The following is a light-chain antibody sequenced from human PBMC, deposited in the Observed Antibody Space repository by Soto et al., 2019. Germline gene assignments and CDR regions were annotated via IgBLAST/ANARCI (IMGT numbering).Light chain of an antibody. CDR2: DAS. V-gene: IGKV3-11*01. CDR1: QSVSSY. CDR3: QQRSNCPLT. Sequence: EIMLTQSPATLSLSPGERATLSCRASQSVSSYLAWYQQKPGQAPRLLIYDASNRATGIPSRFSGSGSGTEFTLTISSLQPEDFAVYYCQQRSNCPLTFGGGTKVEIK. J-gene: IGKJ4*01.